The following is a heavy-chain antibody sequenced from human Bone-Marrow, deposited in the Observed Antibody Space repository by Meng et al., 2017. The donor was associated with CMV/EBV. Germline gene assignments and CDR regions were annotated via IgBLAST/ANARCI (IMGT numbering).Heavy chain of an antibody. D-gene: IGHD5-12*01. CDR1: GFTFSDYY. V-gene: IGHV3-11*05. CDR3: ARGKDIVATIEENWFDP. J-gene: IGHJ5*02. Sequence: QVQLVESGGGLVKPGGSXRSPGAAPGFTFSDYYMSWIRQAPGKGLEWVSYISSSSSYTNYADSVKGRFTISRDNAKNSLYLQMNSLRAEDTAVYYCARGKDIVATIEENWFDPWGQGTLVTVSS. CDR2: ISSSSSYT.